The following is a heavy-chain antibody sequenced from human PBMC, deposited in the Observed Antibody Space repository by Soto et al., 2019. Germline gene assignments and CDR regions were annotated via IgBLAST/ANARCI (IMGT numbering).Heavy chain of an antibody. D-gene: IGHD3-22*01. CDR1: GFTFSSYW. CDR2: INSDESST. V-gene: IGHV3-74*01. Sequence: EVQLGESGGGLVQPGGSLRLSCAASGFTFSSYWMHWVRQAPGNGLVWVSRINSDESSTSYADSVKSQLTISRDNAQKTLYLQMNSLRAEDTAVYYCARGLKGYYGVDVWGQGTTVTVSS. J-gene: IGHJ6*02. CDR3: ARGLKGYYGVDV.